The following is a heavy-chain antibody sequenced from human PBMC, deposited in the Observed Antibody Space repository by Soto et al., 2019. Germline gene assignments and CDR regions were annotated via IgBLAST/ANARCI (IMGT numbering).Heavy chain of an antibody. Sequence: PSETLSLTCTFSGCSVSSDLYYWSWFRQPPGKGPEWIAFIYSDGRTSYNPSLKGRGSMSIDTSTNHFSLKVNSVTAADTAVYYCARGSGYPWGQGTLVTVSS. D-gene: IGHD2-15*01. CDR3: ARGSGYP. CDR2: IYSDGRT. V-gene: IGHV4-30-4*01. J-gene: IGHJ5*02. CDR1: GCSVSSDLYY.